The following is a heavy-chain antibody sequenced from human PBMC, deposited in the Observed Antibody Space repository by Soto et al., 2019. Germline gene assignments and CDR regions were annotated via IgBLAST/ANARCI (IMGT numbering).Heavy chain of an antibody. J-gene: IGHJ6*02. CDR1: GFTFSSYA. Sequence: GGSLRLSCSASGFTFSSYAMHWVRQAPGKGLEYVSAISSNGGSTYYADSVKGRFTISRDNSKNTLYLQMSSLRAEDTAVYYCVKDFPWYSSSPQIMDVWGQGTTVTVSS. V-gene: IGHV3-64D*08. CDR3: VKDFPWYSSSPQIMDV. CDR2: ISSNGGST. D-gene: IGHD6-13*01.